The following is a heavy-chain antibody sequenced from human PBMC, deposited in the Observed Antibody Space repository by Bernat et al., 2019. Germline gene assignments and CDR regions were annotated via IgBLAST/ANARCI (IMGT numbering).Heavy chain of an antibody. CDR1: GFTVSSNY. D-gene: IGHD3-3*01. J-gene: IGHJ2*01. CDR2: SYSGGST. Sequence: EVQLVESGGGLIQPGGSLRLSCAASGFTVSSNYMSWVRQAPGKGLEWVSVSYSGGSTYHADSAKSRFTITRADDKTTLYLNMNRLTAEDTDVYYCARDRAILEGKDISWYFDLWGRGTLVTVSS. CDR3: ARDRAILEGKDISWYFDL. V-gene: IGHV3-53*01.